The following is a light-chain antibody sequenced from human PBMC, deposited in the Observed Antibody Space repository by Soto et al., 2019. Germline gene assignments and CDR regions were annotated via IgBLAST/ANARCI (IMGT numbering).Light chain of an antibody. CDR3: QQRGNWPVT. Sequence: EIVLTQSPATLSLSPGERATLSCRASQSVSSYFAWYQQKPGQAPRLLIYDASNRATGIPDRFSGSGSGTDFPLTISSLEPDDFAVYYCQQRGNWPVTFGQGIRVDI. CDR1: QSVSSY. V-gene: IGKV3-11*01. CDR2: DAS. J-gene: IGKJ1*01.